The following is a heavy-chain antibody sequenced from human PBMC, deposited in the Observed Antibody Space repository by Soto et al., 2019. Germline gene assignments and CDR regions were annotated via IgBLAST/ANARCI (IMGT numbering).Heavy chain of an antibody. CDR1: GGCIRSAGYY. J-gene: IGHJ5*02. D-gene: IGHD3-10*01. CDR2: IYYSGST. V-gene: IGHV4-31*03. Sequence: PSESMSITCTVCGGCIRSAGYYWSWIRQHPGKGLEWIGYIYYSGSTYYNPSLKSRVTISVDTSKNQFSLKLSSVTAADTAVYYCARGRGFGELLFFGFDPSGQGTLVTVSS. CDR3: ARGRGFGELLFFGFDP.